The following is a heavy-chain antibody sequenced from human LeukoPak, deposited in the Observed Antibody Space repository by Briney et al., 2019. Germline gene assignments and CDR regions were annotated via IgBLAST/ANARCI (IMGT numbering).Heavy chain of an antibody. CDR1: GFTLSSYE. CDR3: ARGISALGNYFDS. Sequence: PGGSLRLSCAASGFTLSSYEMNWVRQAPGKGLEWVSYISRSSSAMYYADSVKGRFTISRDNAKNSLYLQMNSLRAEDTAVYYCARGISALGNYFDSWGQGTLVTVSS. D-gene: IGHD7-27*01. V-gene: IGHV3-48*03. CDR2: ISRSSSAM. J-gene: IGHJ4*02.